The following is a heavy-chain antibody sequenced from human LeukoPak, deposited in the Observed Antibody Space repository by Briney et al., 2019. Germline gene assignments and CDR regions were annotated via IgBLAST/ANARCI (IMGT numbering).Heavy chain of an antibody. CDR3: ARRPHMFDP. V-gene: IGHV4-59*01. CDR1: GGSISSYY. CDR2: IYYSGST. J-gene: IGHJ5*02. D-gene: IGHD2-21*01. Sequence: SETLSLTCTVSGGSISSYYWSWIRQPPGRGLEWIGYIYYSGSTNYNPSLKSRVTISVDTSKNQFSLKLSSVTAADTAVYYCARRPHMFDPWGQGTLVTVSS.